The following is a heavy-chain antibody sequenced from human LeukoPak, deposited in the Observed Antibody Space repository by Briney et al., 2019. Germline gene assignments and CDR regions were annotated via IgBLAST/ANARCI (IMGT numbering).Heavy chain of an antibody. Sequence: GGSLRLSCAASGFTFSSSWMSWVRQAPGKGLEWVAHIKGDGSEIYYVDSLKGRFTISRDNARNSLYLQMNSLRAEDTAIYYCARENPSGYYNRPIDYWGQGTLVTVSS. J-gene: IGHJ4*02. V-gene: IGHV3-7*03. CDR2: IKGDGSEI. CDR1: GFTFSSSW. D-gene: IGHD3-22*01. CDR3: ARENPSGYYNRPIDY.